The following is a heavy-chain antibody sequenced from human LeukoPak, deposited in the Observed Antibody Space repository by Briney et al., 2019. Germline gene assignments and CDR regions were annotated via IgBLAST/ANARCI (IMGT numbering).Heavy chain of an antibody. CDR1: GYSFISHW. V-gene: IGHV5-51*01. Sequence: GESLKISCKGSGYSFISHWIGWVRQMPGKGLEWMGLIYPGDSDTTYSPSFQGQVTISADKSISTAYLQWSSLKASDTAMYYCARHQRIGTMTYLDLWGRGTLVTVSS. CDR3: ARHQRIGTMTYLDL. CDR2: IYPGDSDT. J-gene: IGHJ2*01. D-gene: IGHD3-22*01.